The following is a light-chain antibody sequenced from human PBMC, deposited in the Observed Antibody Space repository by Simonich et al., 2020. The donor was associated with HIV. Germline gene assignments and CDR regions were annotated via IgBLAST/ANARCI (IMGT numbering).Light chain of an antibody. CDR1: QSVSNSY. J-gene: IGKJ4*01. Sequence: EIVLTQSPGTLSLSPGERPTLSCRASQSVSNSYVAWYQQKPGQSPRLLIYGASSRSTGIPDRFSGSGSGTDFTLTISRLEPEDVAVYYCQQYGSSLPLTFGGGTKVEIK. CDR2: GAS. V-gene: IGKV3-20*01. CDR3: QQYGSSLPLT.